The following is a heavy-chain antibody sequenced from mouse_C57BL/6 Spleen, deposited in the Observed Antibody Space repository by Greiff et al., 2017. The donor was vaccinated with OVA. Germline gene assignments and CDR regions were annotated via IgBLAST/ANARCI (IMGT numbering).Heavy chain of an antibody. V-gene: IGHV2-2*01. CDR1: GFSLTSYG. J-gene: IGHJ4*01. D-gene: IGHD2-3*01. CDR3: ARNWDDGYHYYAMDY. Sequence: QVQLQQSGPGLVQPSQSLSITCTVSGFSLTSYGVHWVRQSPGKGLEWLGVIWSGGSTDYNAAFISRLSISKDNSKSQVFFKMNSLQADDTAIYYCARNWDDGYHYYAMDYWGQGTSVTVSS. CDR2: IWSGGST.